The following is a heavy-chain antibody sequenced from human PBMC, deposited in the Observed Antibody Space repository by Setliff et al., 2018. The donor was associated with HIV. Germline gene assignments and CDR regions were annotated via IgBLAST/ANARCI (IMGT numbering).Heavy chain of an antibody. CDR1: GGTFSSYG. CDR2: IIPLFGTT. V-gene: IGHV1-69*13. Sequence: GASVKVSCKASGGTFSSYGISWVRQAPGQGLEWVGGIIPLFGTTNYAQKFQGRVTITADESTNTAHMELNSLKSDDTGIYYCATVFYYDSESFSLDYWGQGMLVTVSS. CDR3: ATVFYYDSESFSLDY. J-gene: IGHJ4*02. D-gene: IGHD3-10*01.